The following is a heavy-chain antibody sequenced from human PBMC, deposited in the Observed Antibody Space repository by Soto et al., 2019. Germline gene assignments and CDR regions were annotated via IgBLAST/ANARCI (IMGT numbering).Heavy chain of an antibody. CDR1: GGSISSYY. D-gene: IGHD5-12*01. J-gene: IGHJ1*01. CDR3: ARGYSGYDSGYFQH. Sequence: QVQLQESGPGLVKPSETLSLTCTVSGGSISSYYWSWIRQPPGKGLEWIGYIYYSGSTNYNPSLKSRVTISVDTSKNQCSLKLSSVTAADTAVYYCARGYSGYDSGYFQHWGQGTLVTVSS. V-gene: IGHV4-59*01. CDR2: IYYSGST.